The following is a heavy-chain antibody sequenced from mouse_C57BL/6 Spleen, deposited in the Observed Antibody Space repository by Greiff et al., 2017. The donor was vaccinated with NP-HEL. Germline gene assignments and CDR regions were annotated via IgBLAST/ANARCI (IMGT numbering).Heavy chain of an antibody. CDR3: ATYGSSWFAY. D-gene: IGHD1-1*01. CDR2: IDPSDSYT. J-gene: IGHJ3*01. Sequence: QVQLQQPGAELVMPGASVKLSCKASGYTFTSYWMHWVKQRPGQGLEWIGEIDPSDSYTNFNQKFKGKSTLTVDKSSSTAYMQLSSLTSEDAAVYYCATYGSSWFAYWGQGTLVTVSA. V-gene: IGHV1-69*01. CDR1: GYTFTSYW.